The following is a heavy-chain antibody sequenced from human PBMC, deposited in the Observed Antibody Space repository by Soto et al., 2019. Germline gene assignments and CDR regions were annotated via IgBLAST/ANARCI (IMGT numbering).Heavy chain of an antibody. J-gene: IGHJ4*02. Sequence: PSETRSLTCTVSGGSVSSGSYYWSWIRQPPGKGLEWIGYIYYSGSTNYNPSLKSRVTISVDTSKNQFSLKLSSVTTADTAVYYCARGTRGYGLGHIDYWGQGTLVTVSS. D-gene: IGHD5-12*01. CDR3: ARGTRGYGLGHIDY. CDR2: IYYSGST. CDR1: GGSVSSGSYY. V-gene: IGHV4-61*01.